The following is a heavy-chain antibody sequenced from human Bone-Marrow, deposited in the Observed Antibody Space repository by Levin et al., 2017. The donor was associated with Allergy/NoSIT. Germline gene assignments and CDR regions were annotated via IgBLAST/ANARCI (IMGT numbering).Heavy chain of an antibody. CDR2: ISSSSSTI. Sequence: LSLTCAASGFTFSSYSMNWVRQAPGKGLEWVSYISSSSSTIYYADSVKGRFTISRDNAKNSLYLQMNSLRAEDTAVYYCARVHYYGSGSYYLRPWFDPWGQGTLVTVSS. J-gene: IGHJ5*02. D-gene: IGHD3-10*01. CDR1: GFTFSSYS. V-gene: IGHV3-48*04. CDR3: ARVHYYGSGSYYLRPWFDP.